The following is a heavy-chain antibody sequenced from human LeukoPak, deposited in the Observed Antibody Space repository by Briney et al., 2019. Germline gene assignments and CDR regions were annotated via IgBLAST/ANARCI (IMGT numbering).Heavy chain of an antibody. D-gene: IGHD6-25*01. CDR2: VHVTRGT. J-gene: IGHJ4*02. CDR3: VRQSSGERPNFDY. Sequence: KPSETLSLTCSVSGGSISSHYWSWIRQPAGKGLEWIGRVHVTRGTNYNPSLKSRVTMSVDTSKSQFSLRLSSVTAADMAVYYCVRQSSGERPNFDYWGQGTLVTVSS. V-gene: IGHV4-4*07. CDR1: GGSISSHY.